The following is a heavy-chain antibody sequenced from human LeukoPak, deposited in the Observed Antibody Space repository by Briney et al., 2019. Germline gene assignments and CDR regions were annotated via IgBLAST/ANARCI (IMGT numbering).Heavy chain of an antibody. J-gene: IGHJ4*02. CDR1: GGXISSGDYY. V-gene: IGHV4-30-4*01. D-gene: IGHD6-13*01. Sequence: SETLSLTCTVSGGXISSGDYYWSWLRQPPGKGLQWIGYIYNNGRTYYNPSLKSRVTISVDTSKNLFSLKVSSVTAADAAVYYCARGRSSSWSSFDYWGQGTLVTVSS. CDR2: IYNNGRT. CDR3: ARGRSSSWSSFDY.